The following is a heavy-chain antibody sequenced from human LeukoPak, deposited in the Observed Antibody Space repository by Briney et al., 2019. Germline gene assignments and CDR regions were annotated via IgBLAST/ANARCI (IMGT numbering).Heavy chain of an antibody. CDR1: GTSIRGSSMY. D-gene: IGHD3-22*01. Sequence: SETLSLTCTVSGTSIRGSSMYWGWIRQPPGKGLEWLGSVYYTGSTFQNPSLKRRVTIPVDTSKNQFSLRLTSVTAADTAIYYCARHVAYYYDSSGYPDFWGQGTLVTVSS. J-gene: IGHJ4*02. CDR3: ARHVAYYYDSSGYPDF. V-gene: IGHV4-39*01. CDR2: VYYTGST.